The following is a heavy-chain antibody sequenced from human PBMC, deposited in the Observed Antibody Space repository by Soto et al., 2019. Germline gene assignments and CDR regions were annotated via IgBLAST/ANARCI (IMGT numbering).Heavy chain of an antibody. V-gene: IGHV4-4*07. D-gene: IGHD6-19*01. CDR1: NGSISSYF. CDR2: NYTSGST. CDR3: ARGRSSGWGGRYDWFDP. J-gene: IGHJ5*02. Sequence: AETLSLTCTVSNGSISSYFWWWSREPAGKRLEWSGRNYTSGSTNYNPSLKSRVTMSVDTSKNQFSLKLSSVTAADTAVYYCARGRSSGWGGRYDWFDPCGQGTLVTV.